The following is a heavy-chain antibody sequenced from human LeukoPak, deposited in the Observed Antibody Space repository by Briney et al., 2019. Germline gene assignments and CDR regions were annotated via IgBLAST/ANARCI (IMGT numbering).Heavy chain of an antibody. J-gene: IGHJ5*02. V-gene: IGHV3-33*06. CDR2: IWYDGSNK. D-gene: IGHD4-17*01. Sequence: PGGSLRLSCAASGFTFSSYSMNWVRQAPGKGLEWVAVIWYDGSNKYYADSVKGRFTISRDNSKNTLYLQMSSLRAEDTAVYYCAKDSGAGDYGSWGQGTLVTVSS. CDR3: AKDSGAGDYGS. CDR1: GFTFSSYS.